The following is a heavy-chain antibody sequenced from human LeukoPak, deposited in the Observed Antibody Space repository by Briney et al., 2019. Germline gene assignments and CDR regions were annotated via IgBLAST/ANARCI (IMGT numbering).Heavy chain of an antibody. CDR3: ANYCGGGICPADY. J-gene: IGHJ4*02. CDR2: ISGSGDST. D-gene: IGHD2-15*01. V-gene: IGHV3-23*01. Sequence: GGSLRLSCAASGFTFSSYAMSWVRQARGKGLEWVSAISGSGDSTYYADSVKGRFTISRDNSKNTLYLQMNSLRAEDTAVYYCANYCGGGICPADYWGQGTLVTVSS. CDR1: GFTFSSYA.